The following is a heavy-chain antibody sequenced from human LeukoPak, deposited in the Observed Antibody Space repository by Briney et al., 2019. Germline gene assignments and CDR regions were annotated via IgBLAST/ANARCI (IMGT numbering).Heavy chain of an antibody. CDR2: ISFDGSIE. D-gene: IGHD4-17*01. CDR1: GFTFSSYA. J-gene: IGHJ4*02. Sequence: GGSLRLSCVASGFTFSSYAMHWVRQAPGKGLEWVTGISFDGSIEVCADSVKGRFTISRDNSKNTLYLQMDSLRAEDTAVYYCAKGPHYGDYLDYWGQGTLVTVSS. CDR3: AKGPHYGDYLDY. V-gene: IGHV3-30-3*01.